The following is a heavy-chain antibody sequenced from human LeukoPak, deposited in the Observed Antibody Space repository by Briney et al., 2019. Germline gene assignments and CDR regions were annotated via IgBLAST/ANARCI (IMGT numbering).Heavy chain of an antibody. CDR1: GFTVSSNY. CDR2: IYSGGST. V-gene: IGHV3-53*01. D-gene: IGHD3-22*01. CDR3: ARDRGYDSSGYYY. J-gene: IGHJ4*02. Sequence: GGSLRLSCAASGFTVSSNYMSWVRQAPGKGLEWVSVIYSGGSTYYADSVKGRFTISRDNSKNTLYLQMNSLRAEDTAVYYCARDRGYDSSGYYYWGQGTLVTVSS.